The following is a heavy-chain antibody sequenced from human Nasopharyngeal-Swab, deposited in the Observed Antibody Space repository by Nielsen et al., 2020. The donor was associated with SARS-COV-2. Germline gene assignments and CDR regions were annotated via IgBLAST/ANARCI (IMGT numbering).Heavy chain of an antibody. V-gene: IGHV1-24*01. Sequence: ASVQDTCKITGYILTYLGMHWVRRDPGEEPEWMGGFDSQEGKRFYAEKFQGRVTMTEDTDTHIAYMEVSSLRSGDTAVYYCAATVLSRLQGTAPHFDYWGQGTHVTVSS. J-gene: IGHJ4*02. CDR2: FDSQEGKR. D-gene: IGHD1-1*01. CDR1: GYILTYLG. CDR3: AATVLSRLQGTAPHFDY.